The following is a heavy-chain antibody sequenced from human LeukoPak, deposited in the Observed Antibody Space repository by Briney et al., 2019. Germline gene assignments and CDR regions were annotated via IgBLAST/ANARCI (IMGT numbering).Heavy chain of an antibody. CDR2: ISSSGTYT. J-gene: IGHJ5*02. D-gene: IGHD4-17*01. CDR1: GFTFSSYS. V-gene: IGHV3-21*01. Sequence: GGSLRLSCAASGFTFSSYSMTWVRQAPGKGLEWVASISSSGTYTYYGDSVEGRFAISRDNSKNTLYLQMNSLRAEDTAVYYCAKGSGYGDYSNWFDPWGQGTLVTVSS. CDR3: AKGSGYGDYSNWFDP.